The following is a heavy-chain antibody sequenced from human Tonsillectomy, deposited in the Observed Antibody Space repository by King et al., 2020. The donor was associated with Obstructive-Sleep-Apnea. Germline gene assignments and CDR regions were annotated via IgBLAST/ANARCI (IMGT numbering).Heavy chain of an antibody. D-gene: IGHD3-10*01. CDR2: IYYDGSNS. J-gene: IGHJ4*02. Sequence: VQLVESGGGVAQPGGSLRLSCTASGFTFFGHGMHWVRQAPGKGLEWVAVIYYDGSNSYYADSVKGRFTIARDNSKKTLDLQMRSLRVEYTAMYFCAKVRKDGVWFGESSGFDSWGQGALVTVSS. CDR1: GFTFFGHG. CDR3: AKVRKDGVWFGESSGFDS. V-gene: IGHV3-30*18.